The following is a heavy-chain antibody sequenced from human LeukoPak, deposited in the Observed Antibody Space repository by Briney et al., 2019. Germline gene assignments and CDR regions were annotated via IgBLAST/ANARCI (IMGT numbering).Heavy chain of an antibody. CDR2: IFYSGSS. Sequence: SETLSLTCTVSGGPISNYYWSWVRQPPGKGLEWIGSIFYSGSSYYNPSLKSRVTISVDTSKNHFSLKLTSVTAADTAVYYCARDSGSYSFDCWGQGTLVTVSS. D-gene: IGHD1-26*01. J-gene: IGHJ4*02. CDR1: GGPISNYY. CDR3: ARDSGSYSFDC. V-gene: IGHV4-39*02.